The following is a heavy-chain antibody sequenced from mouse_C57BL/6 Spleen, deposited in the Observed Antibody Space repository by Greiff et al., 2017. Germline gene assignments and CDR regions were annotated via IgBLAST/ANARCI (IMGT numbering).Heavy chain of an antibody. D-gene: IGHD2-1*01. J-gene: IGHJ3*01. CDR2: IYPYNDGT. Sequence: VQLKESGPELVKPGASVQMSCKASGYTFTSYVMHWVKQKPGQGLEWIGYIYPYNDGTKYNEKFKGKATLTSDKSSSTAYMELSSLTSEDSAVYYCAREKNYYGNYASVAYWGQGTLVTVSA. V-gene: IGHV1-14*01. CDR1: GYTFTSYV. CDR3: AREKNYYGNYASVAY.